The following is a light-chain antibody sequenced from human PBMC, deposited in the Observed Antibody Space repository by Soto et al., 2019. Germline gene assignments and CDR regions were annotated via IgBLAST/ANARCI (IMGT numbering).Light chain of an antibody. CDR3: QQYGSSPLWT. V-gene: IGKV3-20*01. J-gene: IGKJ1*01. CDR1: QSVSSSY. Sequence: EIVLTQSPGPLSLSPGERATPSCRAIQSVSSSYLAWYQQKPGQAPRLLIYGASSRATGIPDRFSGSGSGTDFTLTISRLEPEDFAVYYCQQYGSSPLWTFGQGTKVDNK. CDR2: GAS.